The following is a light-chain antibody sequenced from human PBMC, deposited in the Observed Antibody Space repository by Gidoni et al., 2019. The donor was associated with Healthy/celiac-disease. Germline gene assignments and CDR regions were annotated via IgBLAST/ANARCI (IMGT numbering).Light chain of an antibody. CDR1: QSVSSSY. CDR3: QQYGSSPMYT. V-gene: IGKV3-20*01. J-gene: IGKJ2*01. CDR2: GAS. Sequence: ELVLTQSPATLSFSQRDRATLSCRASQSVSSSYLAWYQQKPGQAPRLLIYGASSRATGIPNRFSGSGSGTDFNLTISRLEPEDFAVYYWQQYGSSPMYTFGQGTKLEIK.